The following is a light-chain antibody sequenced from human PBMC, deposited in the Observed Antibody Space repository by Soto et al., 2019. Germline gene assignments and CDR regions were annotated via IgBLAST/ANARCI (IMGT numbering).Light chain of an antibody. V-gene: IGKV3-15*01. CDR2: GAS. CDR1: QSLNSN. Sequence: EIVMTQSPATLSVSPGERATLSCRASQSLNSNFAWYQQKPGQGPRLLIYGASTRATGIPDRFSGSGSGTEFTLTIGSLQSEDFGVYYCQQHYSWPLTFGGGTKVEIK. J-gene: IGKJ4*01. CDR3: QQHYSWPLT.